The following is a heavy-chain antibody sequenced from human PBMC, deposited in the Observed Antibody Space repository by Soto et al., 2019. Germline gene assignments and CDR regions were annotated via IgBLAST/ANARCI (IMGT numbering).Heavy chain of an antibody. J-gene: IGHJ4*02. CDR3: AREDTYGLYVDY. CDR1: GFTFSSHW. CDR2: IKQDGSER. Sequence: VGSLRLSCAASGFTFSSHWMTWVRQAPGKGLEWVANIKQDGSERYYVDSVKGRFSISRDNAESSLYLQMTGLRAEDTAVYYCAREDTYGLYVDYWGQGTLVTDSS. D-gene: IGHD5-18*01. V-gene: IGHV3-7*01.